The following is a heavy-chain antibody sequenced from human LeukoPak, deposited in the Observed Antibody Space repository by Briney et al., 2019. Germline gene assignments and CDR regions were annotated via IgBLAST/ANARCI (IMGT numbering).Heavy chain of an antibody. Sequence: GGSLRLSCSASGFTFSGYAMHWVRQAPGKGLEWVAVIWYDGSNKYYADSVKGRFTISRDNSKNTLYLQMNSLRAEDTAVYYCARARDGYRTDYFDYWGQGTLVTVSS. J-gene: IGHJ4*02. CDR1: GFTFSGYA. CDR3: ARARDGYRTDYFDY. CDR2: IWYDGSNK. D-gene: IGHD5-24*01. V-gene: IGHV3-33*08.